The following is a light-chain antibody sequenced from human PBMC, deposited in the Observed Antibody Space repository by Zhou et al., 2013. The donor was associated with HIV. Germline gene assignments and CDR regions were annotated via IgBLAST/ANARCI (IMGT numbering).Light chain of an antibody. CDR3: LQHNSYPWT. Sequence: DIQLTQSPSTLSASVGDRVTITCRASQSISSWLAWYQQKPGKAPKLLIYKASSLQSGVPSRFSGSGSGTEFTLTISSLQPEDFAIYYCLQHNSYPWTFGQGTKVEIK. CDR2: KAS. J-gene: IGKJ1*01. V-gene: IGKV1-5*03. CDR1: QSISSW.